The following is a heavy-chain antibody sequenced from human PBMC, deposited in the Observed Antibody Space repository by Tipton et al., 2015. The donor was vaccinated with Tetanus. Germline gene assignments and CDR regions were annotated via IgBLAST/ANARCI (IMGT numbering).Heavy chain of an antibody. J-gene: IGHJ2*01. D-gene: IGHD3-3*01. CDR1: GYNFSHYS. V-gene: IGHV5-51*01. Sequence: QLVQSGDDVKKPGESLKISCQASGYNFSHYSIGWVRQMPGKGLEWVGIIDPRDSEATYGPSFQGQVIISAVKSISTTYLQWGSLTASDTAIYYCARRRSAVLSGGYHWYLDVWGRGTMVVVSS. CDR2: IDPRDSEA. CDR3: ARRRSAVLSGGYHWYLDV.